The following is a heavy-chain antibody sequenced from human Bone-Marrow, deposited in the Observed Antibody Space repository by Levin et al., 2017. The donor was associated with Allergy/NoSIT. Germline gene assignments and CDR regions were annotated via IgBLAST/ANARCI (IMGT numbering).Heavy chain of an antibody. J-gene: IGHJ4*02. Sequence: RGESLKISCKGSGYSFTSYWIGWVRQMPGKGLEWMGIIYPGDSDTRYSPSFQGQVTISADKSISTAYLQWSSLKASDTAMYYCARRPAGYSSSWYYFDYWGQGTLVTVSS. CDR3: ARRPAGYSSSWYYFDY. D-gene: IGHD6-13*01. CDR1: GYSFTSYW. CDR2: IYPGDSDT. V-gene: IGHV5-51*01.